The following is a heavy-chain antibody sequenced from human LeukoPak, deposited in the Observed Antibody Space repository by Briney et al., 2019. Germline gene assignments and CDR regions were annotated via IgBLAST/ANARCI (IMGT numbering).Heavy chain of an antibody. Sequence: GGSLRLSCAASGFTFSSYAMSWVRQAPGKGLEWVSAISGSGGSTYYADSVKGRFTISRDNSKNTLYLQMNSLRAEDTAVYYCAKDRRPLSIAARPGWLDPWGQGTLVTVSS. CDR2: ISGSGGST. CDR3: AKDRRPLSIAARPGWLDP. J-gene: IGHJ5*02. D-gene: IGHD6-6*01. V-gene: IGHV3-23*01. CDR1: GFTFSSYA.